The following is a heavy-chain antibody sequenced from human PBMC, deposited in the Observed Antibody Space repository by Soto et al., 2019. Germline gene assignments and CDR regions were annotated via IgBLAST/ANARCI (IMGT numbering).Heavy chain of an antibody. Sequence: GASVNVSCKASGYTFTSYDINGVRQATGQGLEWMGWMNPNSGNTGYAQKFQGRVTMTRNTSISTAYMELSSLRSEDTAVYYCARAGPSYGDYYYYGMDVWGQGTTVTVSS. J-gene: IGHJ6*02. CDR1: GYTFTSYD. V-gene: IGHV1-8*01. D-gene: IGHD4-17*01. CDR3: ARAGPSYGDYYYYGMDV. CDR2: MNPNSGNT.